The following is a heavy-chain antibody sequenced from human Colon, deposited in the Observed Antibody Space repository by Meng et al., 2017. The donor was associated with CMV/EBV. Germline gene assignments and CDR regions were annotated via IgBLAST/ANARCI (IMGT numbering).Heavy chain of an antibody. J-gene: IGHJ6*02. V-gene: IGHV3-48*03. Sequence: GGSLRLSCAASGFTFSSYEMNWVRQAPGKGLEWVSYISSSGSTIYYADSVKGRFTISRDNSKNSLYLQMNSLRAEDTAVYYCAKDQHGIDYYYSYGMDVWGQGTTVTVSS. CDR3: AKDQHGIDYYYSYGMDV. CDR2: ISSSGSTI. D-gene: IGHD1-14*01. CDR1: GFTFSSYE.